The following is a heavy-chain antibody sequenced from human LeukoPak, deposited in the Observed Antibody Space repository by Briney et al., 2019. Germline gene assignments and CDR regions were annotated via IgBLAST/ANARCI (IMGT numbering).Heavy chain of an antibody. CDR1: GYSISSGYY. D-gene: IGHD2-2*01. J-gene: IGHJ4*02. V-gene: IGHV4-38-2*01. CDR3: ARLMARLVVPADDDY. Sequence: SETLSLTCAVSGYSISSGYYWGWIRQPPGKGLEWIGSIYHSGSTYYNTSLKSRVTISVDTSKNQFSLKLSSVTAADTAVYYCARLMARLVVPADDDYWGQGTLVTVSS. CDR2: IYHSGST.